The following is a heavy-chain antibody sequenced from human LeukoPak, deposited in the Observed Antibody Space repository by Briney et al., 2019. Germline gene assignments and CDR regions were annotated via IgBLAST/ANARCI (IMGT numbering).Heavy chain of an antibody. Sequence: SSETLSLTCTVSGGSISSSSYYWGWIRQPPGKGLEWIGSIYYSGSTYYNPSLKSRVTISVDTSKNQFSLKLSSVTAADTAVYYCARDADIAAAGFIYYFDYWGQGTLVTVSS. CDR1: GGSISSSSYY. J-gene: IGHJ4*02. V-gene: IGHV4-39*07. D-gene: IGHD6-13*01. CDR3: ARDADIAAAGFIYYFDY. CDR2: IYYSGST.